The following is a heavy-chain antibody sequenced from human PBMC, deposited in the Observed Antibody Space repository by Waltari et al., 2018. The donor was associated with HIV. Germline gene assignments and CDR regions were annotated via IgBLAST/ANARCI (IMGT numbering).Heavy chain of an antibody. Sequence: QVQLVESGGGVVQPGRSLRLSCAASGFTFSSYGMHWVRQAPGKGLEWVAVISYDGSNKYYADSVKGRFTISRDNSKNTLYLQMNSLRAEDTAVYYCAKDAKRIPAWFGELWGYYFDYWGQGTLVTVSS. V-gene: IGHV3-30*18. D-gene: IGHD3-10*01. CDR2: ISYDGSNK. J-gene: IGHJ4*02. CDR3: AKDAKRIPAWFGELWGYYFDY. CDR1: GFTFSSYG.